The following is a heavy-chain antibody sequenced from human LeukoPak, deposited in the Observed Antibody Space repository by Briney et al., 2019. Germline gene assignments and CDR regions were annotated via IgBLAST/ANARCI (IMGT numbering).Heavy chain of an antibody. D-gene: IGHD3-16*01. Sequence: SETLSLTCTVSGGSISSGSYYWSWIRQPAGKGLEWIGRIYTSGSTNYNPSLKSRVTISLDTSKNQFSLKLSSVTAADTAVYFCARDGAAYLAFDLWGQGRWSPSLQ. CDR2: IYTSGST. J-gene: IGHJ3*01. CDR3: ARDGAAYLAFDL. V-gene: IGHV4-61*02. CDR1: GGSISSGSYY.